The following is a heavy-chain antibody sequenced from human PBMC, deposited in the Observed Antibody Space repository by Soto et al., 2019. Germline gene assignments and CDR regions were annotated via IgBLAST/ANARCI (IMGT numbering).Heavy chain of an antibody. CDR2: ISAYNGNT. CDR1: GYSFTTYG. J-gene: IGHJ6*02. Sequence: QGQLVQSGGEVKKPGASQKVSCKTSGYSFTTYGISWVRQAPGQGLEWMGWISAYNGNTNYAQKLQDRVTMTTDTSTSTAYMELRSLRSDDTAVYYCAREGPAPYYYYGMDVWGQGSPVTVSS. CDR3: AREGPAPYYYYGMDV. V-gene: IGHV1-18*01.